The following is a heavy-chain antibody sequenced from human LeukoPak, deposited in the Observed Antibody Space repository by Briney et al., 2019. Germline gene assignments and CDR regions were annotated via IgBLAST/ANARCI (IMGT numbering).Heavy chain of an antibody. Sequence: GGSLRLSCAASGFTFSSYWMHWVRQAPGKGLVWVSRLNSDGSSTSYADSVKGRFTISRDNAETTLHLQMHNLSAEDTAVYYCERDSNRYSINFDYWGQGALVTVSS. CDR1: GFTFSSYW. D-gene: IGHD4-11*01. V-gene: IGHV3-74*01. CDR3: ERDSNRYSINFDY. J-gene: IGHJ4*02. CDR2: LNSDGSST.